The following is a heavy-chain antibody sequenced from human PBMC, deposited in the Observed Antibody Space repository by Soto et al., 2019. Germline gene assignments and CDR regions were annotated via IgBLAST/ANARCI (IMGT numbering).Heavy chain of an antibody. CDR3: AIEGIPRRYNIPMLDFDS. CDR2: ISGSGATT. V-gene: IGHV3-23*01. D-gene: IGHD3-10*02. Sequence: GSLRLSCAASGFIFSNYAMSWVRQSPGKGLEWVSSISGSGATTYYPDSVKGRFTISRDNSKNTLYLQMNNLRAEDTAVYYCAIEGIPRRYNIPMLDFDSWGHGSLVTVAS. J-gene: IGHJ4*01. CDR1: GFIFSNYA.